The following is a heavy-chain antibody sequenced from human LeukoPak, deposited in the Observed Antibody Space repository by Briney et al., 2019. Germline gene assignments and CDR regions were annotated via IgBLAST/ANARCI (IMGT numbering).Heavy chain of an antibody. CDR3: ARDQVVAAGHYYYYYMDV. D-gene: IGHD6-13*01. V-gene: IGHV3-53*01. J-gene: IGHJ6*03. CDR2: IYSGGST. Sequence: GGSLRLSCVASGFTFSSYWMSWVRQAPGKGLEWVSVIYSGGSTYYADSVKGRFTISRDNSKNTLYLQMNSLRAEDTAVYYCARDQVVAAGHYYYYYMDVWGKGTTVTVSS. CDR1: GFTFSSYW.